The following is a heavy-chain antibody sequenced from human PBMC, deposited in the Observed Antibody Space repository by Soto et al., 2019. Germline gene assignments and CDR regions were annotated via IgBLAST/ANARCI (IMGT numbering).Heavy chain of an antibody. CDR1: GGSISSYY. J-gene: IGHJ4*02. CDR2: IYYSGST. D-gene: IGHD1-1*01. Sequence: QVQLQESGPGLVKPSETLSLTCTVSGGSISSYYWSWIRQPPGKGLEWIGYIYYSGSTNYNPSLRSRVTISVDTSKNQFSLRLTSVTAADTAVYYCARDHWNDGSLGCWGQGTLVTVSS. V-gene: IGHV4-59*01. CDR3: ARDHWNDGSLGC.